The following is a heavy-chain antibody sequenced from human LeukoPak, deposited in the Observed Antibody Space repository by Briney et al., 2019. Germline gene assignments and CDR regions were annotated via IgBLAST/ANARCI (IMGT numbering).Heavy chain of an antibody. D-gene: IGHD1-1*01. J-gene: IGHJ6*03. V-gene: IGHV3-13*01. Sequence: GGSLRLSCAASGFTFSSFDMHWVRQPTGQGLEWVSTIGTAGDTYYPGSVEGRFTLSRDNAKNSLYLQMNSLTAGDTAVYYCARGPPRGKYYYMDVWGKGTTVTVSS. CDR1: GFTFSSFD. CDR2: IGTAGDT. CDR3: ARGPPRGKYYYMDV.